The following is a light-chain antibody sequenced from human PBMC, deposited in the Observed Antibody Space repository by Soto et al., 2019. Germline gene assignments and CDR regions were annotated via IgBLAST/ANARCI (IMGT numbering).Light chain of an antibody. CDR3: SSFTSNTTVI. CDR2: EVS. J-gene: IGLJ2*01. Sequence: QSALTQPASVSGSPGQSITISCTGTSSDVGGYNYVSWYQHHPGKAPKLMIYEVSNRPSGISSRFSGSKSGNTASLTISGLQAEDEADYYCSSFTSNTTVIFGGGTQLTVL. V-gene: IGLV2-14*01. CDR1: SSDVGGYNY.